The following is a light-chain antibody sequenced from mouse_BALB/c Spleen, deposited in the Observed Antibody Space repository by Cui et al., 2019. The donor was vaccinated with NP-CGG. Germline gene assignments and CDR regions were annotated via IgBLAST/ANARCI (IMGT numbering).Light chain of an antibody. Sequence: QAVVTPVPPPTTSPGETVTLTCRSSTGAVTTSNYADWVQEKPDHLFTGLIGGTNNRAPGVPARFSGSLIGDKAALTITGAQTEDEAIYFCALWYSNHWVFGGGTKLTVL. V-gene: IGLV1*01. CDR2: GTN. CDR3: ALWYSNHWV. J-gene: IGLJ1*01. CDR1: TGAVTTSNY.